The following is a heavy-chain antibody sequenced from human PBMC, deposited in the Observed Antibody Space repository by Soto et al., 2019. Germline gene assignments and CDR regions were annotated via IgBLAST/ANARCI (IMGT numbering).Heavy chain of an antibody. Sequence: QVQLQESGPGLVKPSETLSLTCSVSGGSVSSGGYYWSWIRQPPGKGLEWIGCIYFSGSTDYNPSHKRRVTTTPDKSTTQFSLKLNSVTAADTAVYFCASAGSYRYFDYWGQGTLVTVSS. CDR2: IYFSGST. J-gene: IGHJ4*02. CDR3: ASAGSYRYFDY. V-gene: IGHV4-61*08. CDR1: GGSVSSGGYY. D-gene: IGHD3-10*01.